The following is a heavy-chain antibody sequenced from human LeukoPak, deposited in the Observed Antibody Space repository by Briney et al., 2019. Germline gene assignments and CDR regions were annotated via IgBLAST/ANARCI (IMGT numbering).Heavy chain of an antibody. D-gene: IGHD3-3*01. J-gene: IGHJ6*02. CDR1: GFTFDDYA. CDR3: AKDKYYDSTYGMDV. V-gene: IGHV3-9*01. CDR2: ISWNSGSI. Sequence: GGSLRLSCAASGFTFDDYAMHWVRQAPGKGLEWVSGISWNSGSIGYADSVKGRFTISRDNAKNSLYLQMNGLRAADTALYYCAKDKYYDSTYGMDVWGQGTTVTVSS.